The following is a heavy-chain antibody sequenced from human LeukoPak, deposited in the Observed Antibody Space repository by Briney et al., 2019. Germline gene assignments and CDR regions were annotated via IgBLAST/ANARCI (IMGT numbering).Heavy chain of an antibody. CDR1: GGTFSSYA. D-gene: IGHD2-15*01. J-gene: IGHJ4*02. V-gene: IGHV1-69*06. Sequence: GSSVKVSCKASGGTFSSYAISWVRQAPGQGLEWMGGIIPIFGTANYAQKFQGRVTITADKSTSTAYMELSSLRSEDTAVYYRARDGDCSGGSCPLDYWGQGTLVTVSS. CDR2: IIPIFGTA. CDR3: ARDGDCSGGSCPLDY.